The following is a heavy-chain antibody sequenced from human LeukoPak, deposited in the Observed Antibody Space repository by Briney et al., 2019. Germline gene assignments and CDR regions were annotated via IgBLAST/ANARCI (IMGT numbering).Heavy chain of an antibody. V-gene: IGHV3-11*01. CDR1: GFIFSDYY. J-gene: IGHJ4*02. CDR3: AKNYVWGSSEFDY. D-gene: IGHD3-16*01. Sequence: GGSLRLSCAASGFIFSDYYMSWIRQAPGKGLEWVSYISSTGNTIYYADSVKGRFTISRDNAKNSLYLQMNSLRAEDTALYYCAKNYVWGSSEFDYWGQGTLVTVSS. CDR2: ISSTGNTI.